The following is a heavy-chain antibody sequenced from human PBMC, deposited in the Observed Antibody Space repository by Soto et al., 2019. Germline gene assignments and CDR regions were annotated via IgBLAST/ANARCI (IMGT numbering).Heavy chain of an antibody. V-gene: IGHV2-5*02. CDR1: GFSLSTSGVG. Sequence: QITLKESGPTLVKPTQTLTLTCTFSGFSLSTSGVGVGWIRQPPGKALEWLALIYWDDDKRYSPSLKSRLTITKDTSKSQVVLTMTNMDPVDTAPYYCAHSPYYGSGIDWFDPWGQGTLVTVSS. CDR3: AHSPYYGSGIDWFDP. D-gene: IGHD3-10*01. CDR2: IYWDDDK. J-gene: IGHJ5*02.